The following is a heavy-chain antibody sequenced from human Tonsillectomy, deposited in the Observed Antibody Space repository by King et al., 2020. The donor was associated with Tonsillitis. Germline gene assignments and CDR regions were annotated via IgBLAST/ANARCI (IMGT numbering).Heavy chain of an antibody. Sequence: VQLVESGGGVVQPGGSLRLSCAASGFTFSSHGMHWVRQAPGKGLEWVAFIRYDGSNKCYADSVKGRFTISRDNSKNTLYLQMNNLRPEDTAVYYCAKETAPEMATIQEGAFDVWGQGTMVTVSS. CDR3: AKETAPEMATIQEGAFDV. V-gene: IGHV3-30*02. CDR1: GFTFSSHG. D-gene: IGHD5-24*01. J-gene: IGHJ3*01. CDR2: IRYDGSNK.